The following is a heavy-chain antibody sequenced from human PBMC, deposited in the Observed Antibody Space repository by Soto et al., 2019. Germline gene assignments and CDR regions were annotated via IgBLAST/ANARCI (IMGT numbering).Heavy chain of an antibody. CDR3: ARDPEAVAGTPFDY. J-gene: IGHJ4*02. D-gene: IGHD6-19*01. CDR2: ISYDGSNK. CDR1: GFTCSSYA. V-gene: IGHV3-30-3*01. Sequence: QVQLVESGGGVVQPGRSLRLSCAASGFTCSSYAMHWVRQAPGKGLEWVAVISYDGSNKYYADSVKGRFTISRDNSKNTLYLQMNSLRAEDTAVYYCARDPEAVAGTPFDYWGQGTLVTVSS.